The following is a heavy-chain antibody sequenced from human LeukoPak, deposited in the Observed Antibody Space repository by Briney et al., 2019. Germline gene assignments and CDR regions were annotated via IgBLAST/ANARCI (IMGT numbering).Heavy chain of an antibody. CDR2: MNPNSGNT. CDR3: AKSDYGSGSYYNGNNWFDP. V-gene: IGHV1-8*01. CDR1: GYTFTSYD. D-gene: IGHD3-10*01. Sequence: GASVKVPCKASGYTFTSYDINWVRQATGQGLEWMGWMNPNSGNTGYAQKFQGRVTMTRNTSISTAYMELSSLRSEDTAVYYCAKSDYGSGSYYNGNNWFDPWGQGTLVTVSS. J-gene: IGHJ5*02.